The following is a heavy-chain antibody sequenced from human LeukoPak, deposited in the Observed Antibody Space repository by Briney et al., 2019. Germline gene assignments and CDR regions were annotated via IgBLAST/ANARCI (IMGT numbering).Heavy chain of an antibody. CDR2: IYYSGST. CDR1: GGSISSYY. D-gene: IGHD3-22*01. Sequence: SETLSPTCTVSGGSISSYYWSWIRQPPGKGLEWIGYIYYSGSTNYNPSLKSRVTISVDTSKNQFSLKLSSVTAADTAVYCCARARYYYDSSGIFDYWGQGTLVTVSS. V-gene: IGHV4-59*01. CDR3: ARARYYYDSSGIFDY. J-gene: IGHJ4*02.